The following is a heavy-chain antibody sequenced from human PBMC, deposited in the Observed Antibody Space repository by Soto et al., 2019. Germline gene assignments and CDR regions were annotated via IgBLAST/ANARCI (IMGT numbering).Heavy chain of an antibody. CDR2: ISSSGSTI. D-gene: IGHD6-13*01. J-gene: IGHJ6*02. Sequence: PGGSLRLSCAASGFTFSRYEMNWVRQAPGKGLEWVSYISSSGSTIYYADSVKGRFTISRDNAKNSLYLQMNSLRAEDTAAYYCARGLRSSGYAMDVWGQGTTVTVSS. V-gene: IGHV3-48*03. CDR3: ARGLRSSGYAMDV. CDR1: GFTFSRYE.